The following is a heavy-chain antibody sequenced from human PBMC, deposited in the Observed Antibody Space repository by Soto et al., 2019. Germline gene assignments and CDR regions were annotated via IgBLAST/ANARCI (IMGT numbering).Heavy chain of an antibody. CDR1: GGSISSYY. Sequence: SETLSLTCTVSGGSISSYYWSWIRQPPGKGLEWIGYIYYSGSTNYNPSLKSRVTISVDTSKNQFSLKLSSATAADTAVYYCARTIFGVVHGMDVWGQGTTVT. V-gene: IGHV4-59*01. CDR2: IYYSGST. D-gene: IGHD3-3*01. CDR3: ARTIFGVVHGMDV. J-gene: IGHJ6*02.